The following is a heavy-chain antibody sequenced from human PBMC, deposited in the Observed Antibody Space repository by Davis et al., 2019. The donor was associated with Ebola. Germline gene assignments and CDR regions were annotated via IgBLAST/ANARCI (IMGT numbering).Heavy chain of an antibody. J-gene: IGHJ6*02. CDR1: GFTFSSYA. V-gene: IGHV3-30*04. CDR3: ARYTGMDV. CDR2: ISYDGSNK. Sequence: GGSLRLSCAASGFTFSSYAMHWVRQAPGKGLEWVAVISYDGSNKYYADSVKGRFTISRDNSKNTLYLQMNSLRAEDTAVYYCARYTGMDVWGQGTTVIVSS.